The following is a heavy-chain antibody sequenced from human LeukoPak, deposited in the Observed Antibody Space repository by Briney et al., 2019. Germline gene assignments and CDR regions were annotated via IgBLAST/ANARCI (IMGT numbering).Heavy chain of an antibody. CDR1: GGSLSGYY. Sequence: SETLSLTCAVYGGSLSGYYWSWIRQPPGKGLEWIGEINHSGSTNYNPSLKSRVTISVDTSKNQFSLKLSSVTAAGTAVYYCARVRRYYDSSGYYYYFDYWGREPWSPSPQ. D-gene: IGHD3-22*01. V-gene: IGHV4-34*01. CDR2: INHSGST. J-gene: IGHJ4*02. CDR3: ARVRRYYDSSGYYYYFDY.